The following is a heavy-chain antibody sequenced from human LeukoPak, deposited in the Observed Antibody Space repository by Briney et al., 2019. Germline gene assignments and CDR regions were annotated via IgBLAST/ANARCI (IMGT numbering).Heavy chain of an antibody. CDR3: ARLPGIAVAGHYYYYGMDV. CDR1: GYSFTSYW. Sequence: GESLKISCKGSGYSFTSYWISWVRQMPGKGLEWMGRIDPSDSYTNYSPSFQGHVTISADKPISTAYLQWSSLKASDTAMYYCARLPGIAVAGHYYYYGMDVWGRGTTVTVSS. V-gene: IGHV5-10-1*01. CDR2: IDPSDSYT. D-gene: IGHD6-19*01. J-gene: IGHJ6*02.